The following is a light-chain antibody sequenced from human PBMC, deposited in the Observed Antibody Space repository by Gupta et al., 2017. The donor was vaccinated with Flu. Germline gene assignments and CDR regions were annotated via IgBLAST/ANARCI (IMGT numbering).Light chain of an antibody. CDR2: GAS. V-gene: IGKV1-39*01. J-gene: IGKJ3*01. Sequence: PSSLSASVGDRVTIAGRASQSIHNYLNWYQQKPVRAPNFLIHGASSLQSGVPSRFSGSGSGTDFTLTISSLQPEDIATYYCQQSYSTPFDFGPGTKV. CDR1: QSIHNY. CDR3: QQSYSTPFD.